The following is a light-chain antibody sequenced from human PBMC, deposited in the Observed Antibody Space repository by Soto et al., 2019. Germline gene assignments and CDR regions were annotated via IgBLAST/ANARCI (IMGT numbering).Light chain of an antibody. J-gene: IGKJ1*01. CDR3: QQYYTFPWT. Sequence: ALRMTPSPSSLSASTGDGVTITCRASQGVSNYLAWYQQKPGQAPKVLIHAASTLQGGVPSRFRGSGSGTDFNLTISALQSDDFATYYCQQYYTFPWTFGQGAKVDIK. CDR1: QGVSNY. CDR2: AAS. V-gene: IGKV1-8*01.